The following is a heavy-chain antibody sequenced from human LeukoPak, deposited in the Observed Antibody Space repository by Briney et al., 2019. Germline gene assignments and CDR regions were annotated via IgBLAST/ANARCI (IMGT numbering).Heavy chain of an antibody. CDR2: IYYSGST. CDR3: ARDRIRPYPPPLYWFDP. V-gene: IGHV4-39*07. Sequence: PSETLSLTCTVSGGSISSSSYYWGWLRQPPGKGLEWIGSIYYSGSTYYNPSLKSRVTISVDTSKNQFSLKLSSVTAADTAVYYCARDRIRPYPPPLYWFDPWGQGTLVTVSS. J-gene: IGHJ5*02. CDR1: GGSISSSSYY.